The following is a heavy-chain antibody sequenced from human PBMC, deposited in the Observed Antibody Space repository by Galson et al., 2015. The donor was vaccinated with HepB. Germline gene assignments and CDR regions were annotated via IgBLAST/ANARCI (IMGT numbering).Heavy chain of an antibody. CDR1: GFTFTSSA. CDR2: IVVGSGNT. Sequence: SVKVSCKASGFTFTSSAMQWVRQARGQRLEWIGWIVVGSGNTNYAQKFQERVTITRDMSTSTAYMELSSLRSEDTAVYYCAADPHSSGWYWAFDIWGQGTMVTVSS. CDR3: AADPHSSGWYWAFDI. D-gene: IGHD6-19*01. J-gene: IGHJ3*02. V-gene: IGHV1-58*02.